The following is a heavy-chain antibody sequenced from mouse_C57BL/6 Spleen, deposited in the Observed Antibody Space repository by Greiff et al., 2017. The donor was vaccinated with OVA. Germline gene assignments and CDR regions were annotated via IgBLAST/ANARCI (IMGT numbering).Heavy chain of an antibody. CDR2: IFIGNGDT. D-gene: IGHD2-3*01. CDR1: GYTFTSYG. Sequence: VQLQQSGAELVRPGSSVKMSCKTSGYTFTSYGINWVKQRPGQGLEWIGYIFIGNGDTEYNEKFKGKATLTSDTSTSKAYMQLNSLTYNNYAIYFCARSDSYYVNDYWYLDVWGTGTTGTVSS. CDR3: ARSDSYYVNDYWYLDV. V-gene: IGHV1-58*01. J-gene: IGHJ1*03.